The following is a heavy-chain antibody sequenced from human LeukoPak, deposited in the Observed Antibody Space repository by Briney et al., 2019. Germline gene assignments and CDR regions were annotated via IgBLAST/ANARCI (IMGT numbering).Heavy chain of an antibody. CDR2: IPYDGSNN. D-gene: IGHD1-26*01. V-gene: IGHV3-30*03. CDR3: ARDPQRREFDY. CDR1: GFTFSSYS. J-gene: IGHJ4*02. Sequence: PGGSLRLSCAASGFTFSSYSMNWVRQAPGKGLEWVAFIPYDGSNNDYADSVKGRFTISRDNSKSTLYLQMNSLRVDDTAVYYCARDPQRREFDYWGQGTLVTVSS.